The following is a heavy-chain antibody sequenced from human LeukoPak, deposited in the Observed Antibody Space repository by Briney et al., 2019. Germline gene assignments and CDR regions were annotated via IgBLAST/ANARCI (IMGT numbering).Heavy chain of an antibody. CDR3: ARGHNYFDT. CDR1: SDSISDYY. CDR2: LYYGGST. V-gene: IGHV4-59*01. Sequence: PSETLSLTCTVSSDSISDYYWGWIRQPPGKGLEWVGYLYYGGSTIYNPSLKSRVTISVHTSKNQLVLKLTSVTTADTAVYYCARGHNYFDTWGQGTLVTVSS. J-gene: IGHJ4*02.